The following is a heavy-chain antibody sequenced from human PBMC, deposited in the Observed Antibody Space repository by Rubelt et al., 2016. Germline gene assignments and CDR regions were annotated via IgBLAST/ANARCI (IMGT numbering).Heavy chain of an antibody. CDR1: GYSFTSYW. D-gene: IGHD5-18*01. Sequence: EVQLVQSGAEVKKPGESLKISCKGSGYSFTSYWIGWVRQMPGKGLEWMGIIYPGDSDTSYSPPFQGQVTISAGKSVSTAYLQWSSLKASDPAMYGGARLLRLWPFGYWGQGTLVSVSS. CDR2: IYPGDSDT. CDR3: ARLLRLWPFGY. J-gene: IGHJ4*02. V-gene: IGHV5-51*01.